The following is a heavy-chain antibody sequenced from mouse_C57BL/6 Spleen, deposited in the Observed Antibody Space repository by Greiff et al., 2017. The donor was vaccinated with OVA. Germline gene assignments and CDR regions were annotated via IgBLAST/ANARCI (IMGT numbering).Heavy chain of an antibody. D-gene: IGHD3-2*02. J-gene: IGHJ2*01. CDR1: GFTFSSYG. CDR2: ISSGGSYT. V-gene: IGHV5-6*02. Sequence: DVKLVESGGDLVKPGGSLKLSCAASGFTFSSYGMSWVRQTPDKRLEWVATISSGGSYTYYPDSVKGRFTISRDNAKNTLYLQMSSLKSEDTAMYYCATLTLDSSGYFFDYWGQGTTLTVSS. CDR3: ATLTLDSSGYFFDY.